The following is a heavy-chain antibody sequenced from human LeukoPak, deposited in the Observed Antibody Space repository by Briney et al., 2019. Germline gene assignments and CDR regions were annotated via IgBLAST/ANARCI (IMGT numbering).Heavy chain of an antibody. CDR2: IYTSGST. J-gene: IGHJ3*02. Sequence: KPSETLSLTCTVSGGSISSYYWSWIRQPAGKGLEWIGRIYTSGSTNCNPSLKSRVTMSVDTSKNQFSLKLSSVTAADTAVYYCARTSYYYDSSPEAFDIWGQGTMVTVSS. D-gene: IGHD3-22*01. V-gene: IGHV4-4*07. CDR1: GGSISSYY. CDR3: ARTSYYYDSSPEAFDI.